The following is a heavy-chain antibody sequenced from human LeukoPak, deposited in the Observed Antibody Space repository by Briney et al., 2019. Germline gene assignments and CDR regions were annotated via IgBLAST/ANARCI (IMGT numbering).Heavy chain of an antibody. V-gene: IGHV3-53*01. D-gene: IGHD5-24*01. Sequence: QPGGSLRLSCAASGFTVSSNYMSWVRQAPGKGLEWVSVIYSGGSTYYADSVKGRFTISRDNSKNTLYLQMNSLRADDTAVYYCAKGEEMATITGYWGQGTLVTVSS. CDR2: IYSGGST. CDR1: GFTVSSNY. J-gene: IGHJ4*02. CDR3: AKGEEMATITGY.